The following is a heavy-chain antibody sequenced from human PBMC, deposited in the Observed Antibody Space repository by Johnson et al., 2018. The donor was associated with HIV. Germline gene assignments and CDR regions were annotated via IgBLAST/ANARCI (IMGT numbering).Heavy chain of an antibody. CDR3: ARDPIAFRNYYGSGSAFDI. Sequence: VQLVESGGGVVQPGRSLRLSCAASGFTFSSYDMHWVRQATGKGLEWVSAIGTAGDTYYPGSVQGRFTISRENAKNSLYLQMNSLKTEDTAVYYCARDPIAFRNYYGSGSAFDIWGQGTMVTVSS. D-gene: IGHD3-10*01. J-gene: IGHJ3*02. CDR2: IGTAGDT. V-gene: IGHV3-13*01. CDR1: GFTFSSYD.